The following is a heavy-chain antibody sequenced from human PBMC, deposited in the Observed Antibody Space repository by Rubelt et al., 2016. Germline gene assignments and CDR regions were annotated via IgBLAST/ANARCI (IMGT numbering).Heavy chain of an antibody. CDR2: LRRCGITI. CDR3: ARDLSDSGGYHHFDY. V-gene: IGHV3-48*01. CDR1: GFTFSSYT. J-gene: IGHJ4*02. D-gene: IGHD1-26*01. Sequence: GFTFSSYTMHWVRQAPGKGLEWISYLRRCGITISYADSVNGRLNIVRNNSKNTLYLQMKSQRAEDTAVYYCARDLSDSGGYHHFDYWGQGTLVTVSS.